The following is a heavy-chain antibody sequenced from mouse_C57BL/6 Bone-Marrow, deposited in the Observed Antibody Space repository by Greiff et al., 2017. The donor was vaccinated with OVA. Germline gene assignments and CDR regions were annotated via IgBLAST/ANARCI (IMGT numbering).Heavy chain of an antibody. Sequence: EVKLVESGGGLVKPGGSLKLSCAASGFTFSDYGMHWVRQAPEKGLEWVAYISSGSSTLYYADPVKGPFTISRDNAKNTLFLKMTSLRSEDTAMYYCARGYYYGSRGGYAMDYWGRGTSVTVSS. V-gene: IGHV5-17*01. CDR2: ISSGSSTL. CDR3: ARGYYYGSRGGYAMDY. J-gene: IGHJ4*01. D-gene: IGHD1-1*01. CDR1: GFTFSDYG.